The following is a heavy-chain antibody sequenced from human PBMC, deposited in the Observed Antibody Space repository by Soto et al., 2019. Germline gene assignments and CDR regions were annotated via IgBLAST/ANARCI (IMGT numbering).Heavy chain of an antibody. D-gene: IGHD1-26*01. Sequence: VQLLESGGGLVQPGGSLRLSCTASGFTFSSFTMNWVRQAPGKGLEWVSAISYSGDSTYYADSVKGRFTISRDNSRDTLYLQMNSLRVEDTAVYYCAKFASGSYPYFFDYWGQGTLVTVST. CDR1: GFTFSSFT. V-gene: IGHV3-23*01. CDR3: AKFASGSYPYFFDY. CDR2: ISYSGDST. J-gene: IGHJ4*02.